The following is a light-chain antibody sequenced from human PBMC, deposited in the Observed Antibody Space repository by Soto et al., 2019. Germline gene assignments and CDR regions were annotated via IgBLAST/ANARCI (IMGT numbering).Light chain of an antibody. CDR2: GAS. J-gene: IGKJ3*01. CDR3: LQLNSYPLT. Sequence: IQLTQSPSSLSASVGDRVTITCRASQDISSYLAWYQQKPGKAPKVLIYGASTLRFGVPSRFSGSGSGTEFTLTISSLQPEDFATYYCLQLNSYPLTFGPGTKVDIK. CDR1: QDISSY. V-gene: IGKV1-9*01.